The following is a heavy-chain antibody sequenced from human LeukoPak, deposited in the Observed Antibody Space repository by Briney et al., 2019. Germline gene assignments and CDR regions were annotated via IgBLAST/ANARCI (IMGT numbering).Heavy chain of an antibody. CDR2: IYHSGST. CDR3: ARANIVVVPAATNWFDP. CDR1: GGSISSGGYY. V-gene: IGHV4-30-2*05. J-gene: IGHJ5*02. D-gene: IGHD2-2*01. Sequence: PSQTLSLTCTVSGGSISSGGYYWSWIRQPPGKGLEWIGYIYHSGSTYYKPSLKSRVTTSVDTSKNQFSLKLNSVTAADTAVYYCARANIVVVPAATNWFDPWGQGTLVTVSS.